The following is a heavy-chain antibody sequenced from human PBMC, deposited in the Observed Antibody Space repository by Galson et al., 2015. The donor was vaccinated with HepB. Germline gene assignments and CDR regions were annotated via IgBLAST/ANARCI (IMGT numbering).Heavy chain of an antibody. CDR2: IIPILGIA. V-gene: IGHV1-69*04. D-gene: IGHD4-17*01. Sequence: SVKVSCKASGGTFSSYAISWVRQAPGQGLEWMGRIIPILGIANYAQKFQGRVTITADKSTSTAYMELSSLRSEDTAVYYCARGGYGDYDLRVRYFDLWGRGTLVTVSS. CDR1: GGTFSSYA. CDR3: ARGGYGDYDLRVRYFDL. J-gene: IGHJ2*01.